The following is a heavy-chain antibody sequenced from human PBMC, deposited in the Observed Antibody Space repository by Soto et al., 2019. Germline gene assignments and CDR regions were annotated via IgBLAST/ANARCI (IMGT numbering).Heavy chain of an antibody. CDR3: EKVLSGAVAGAPFDY. D-gene: IGHD6-19*01. CDR2: ISGSGGST. V-gene: IGHV3-23*01. Sequence: EVQRLESGGGLVQPGGSLRLSCAASGFTFSSYAMSWVRQAPGKGLEWVSAISGSGGSTYYADSVKGRFTISRDNSKNTLYLQMNSLRSEDTAVYYCEKVLSGAVAGAPFDYWGQGTLVTVSS. CDR1: GFTFSSYA. J-gene: IGHJ4*02.